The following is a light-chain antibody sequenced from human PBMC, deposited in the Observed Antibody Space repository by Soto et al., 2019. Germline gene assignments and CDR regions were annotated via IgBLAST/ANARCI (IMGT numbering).Light chain of an antibody. J-gene: IGKJ1*01. CDR2: DAS. V-gene: IGKV3-20*01. CDR3: HQYDSWT. Sequence: EFVLTRSPGTLSLSPGERATLSCRASQTVRNNYLAWYQQKPGQAPRLLIYDASSRATGIPDRFSGGGSGTDFTLTISRLEPEDFAVYYCHQYDSWTFGQGTKVDIK. CDR1: QTVRNNY.